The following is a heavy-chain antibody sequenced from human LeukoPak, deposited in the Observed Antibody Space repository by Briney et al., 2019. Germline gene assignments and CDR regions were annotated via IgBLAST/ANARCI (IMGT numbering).Heavy chain of an antibody. V-gene: IGHV4-61*02. CDR1: GGSISSGSYY. D-gene: IGHD2-2*01. Sequence: PSETLSLTCTVSGGSISSGSYYWSWIRQPAGKGLEWIGRIYTSGSTNYNPSLKSRVTISVDTSKNQFSLKLSSVTAADTAVYYCARDIVVVPAAMDDYFDYWGQGTLVTVSS. CDR3: ARDIVVVPAAMDDYFDY. J-gene: IGHJ4*02. CDR2: IYTSGST.